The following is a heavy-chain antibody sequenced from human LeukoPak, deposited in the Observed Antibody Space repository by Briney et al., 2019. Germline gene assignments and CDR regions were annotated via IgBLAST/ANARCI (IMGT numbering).Heavy chain of an antibody. CDR3: ARCRDGYIWWDN. Sequence: SETLSLTCTVSGGSISSYYWSWIRQPPGKGLGWIGYIYYSGSTNYNPSLKSRVAISVDTSKNQFSLKLSSVIAADTAVYYCARCRDGYIWWDNWGQGTLVTVSS. CDR1: GGSISSYY. D-gene: IGHD5-24*01. V-gene: IGHV4-59*01. CDR2: IYYSGST. J-gene: IGHJ4*02.